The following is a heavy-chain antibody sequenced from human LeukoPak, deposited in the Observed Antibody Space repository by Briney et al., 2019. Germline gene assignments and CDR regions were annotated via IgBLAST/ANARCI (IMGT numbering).Heavy chain of an antibody. CDR2: FDPEDGET. J-gene: IGHJ4*02. V-gene: IGHV1-24*01. Sequence: GASVKVSCKVSGYTLTELSMHWVRQAPGKGLEWMGGFDPEDGETIYAQKFQGRVTVTEDTSTDTAYMELSSLRSEDTAVYYCATVPYYYDSSGWYYFDYWGQGTLVTVSS. D-gene: IGHD3-22*01. CDR3: ATVPYYYDSSGWYYFDY. CDR1: GYTLTELS.